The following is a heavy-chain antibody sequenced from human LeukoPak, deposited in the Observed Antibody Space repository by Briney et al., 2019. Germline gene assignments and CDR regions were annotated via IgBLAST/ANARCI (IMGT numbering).Heavy chain of an antibody. V-gene: IGHV3-66*01. D-gene: IGHD3-22*01. CDR1: GFTVSSNY. Sequence: GGSLRLSCATSGFTVSSNYMRWVRQAPGKGLEWVSVIYSGGSTYYADSVKGRFTISRDNSKNTLYLQMNSLRAEDTAVYYCARDVNYYDSSGYYYYWGQGTLVTVSS. J-gene: IGHJ4*02. CDR2: IYSGGST. CDR3: ARDVNYYDSSGYYYY.